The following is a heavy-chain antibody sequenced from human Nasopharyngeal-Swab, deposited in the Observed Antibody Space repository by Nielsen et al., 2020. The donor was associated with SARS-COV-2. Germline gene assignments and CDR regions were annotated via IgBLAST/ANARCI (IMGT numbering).Heavy chain of an antibody. CDR3: ARLESGYYPDY. CDR1: GSSSIGYS. V-gene: IGHV4-34*01. D-gene: IGHD3-22*01. J-gene: IGHJ4*02. Sequence: SETLSLPCAVYGSSSIGYSWSWIRQPPGKGLEWIGEINHSGRANHNPSLKSRVTISIDTSKNQFSLKLYSLTAADTAVYYCARLESGYYPDYWGQGTLVTVSS. CDR2: INHSGRA.